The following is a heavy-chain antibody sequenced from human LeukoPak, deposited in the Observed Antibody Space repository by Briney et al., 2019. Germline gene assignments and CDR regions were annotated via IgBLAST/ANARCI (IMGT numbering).Heavy chain of an antibody. CDR2: INHSGST. V-gene: IGHV4-4*02. CDR3: ARSAYCSSTSCYSNYYYMDV. D-gene: IGHD2-2*01. J-gene: IGHJ6*03. CDR1: GGSISSSDW. Sequence: SETLSLTCAVSGGSISSSDWWSWVRQPPGKGLEWIGEINHSGSTNYNPSLKSRVSISVDTSKNQFSLKLSSVTAADTAVYYCARSAYCSSTSCYSNYYYMDVWGKGTTVAISS.